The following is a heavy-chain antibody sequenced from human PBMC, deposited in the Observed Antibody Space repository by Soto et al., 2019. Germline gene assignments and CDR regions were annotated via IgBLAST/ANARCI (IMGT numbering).Heavy chain of an antibody. CDR3: VRDRGYSACSY. D-gene: IGHD5-12*01. CDR2: ITSSSSNFT. Sequence: QVQLVESGGGLVKPGGSLRLSCAASGFTFSDYYMSWIRQAPGKRLEWVSYITSSSSNFTNYADSVKGRFTISRDTAKDSVYLQMDSLTVGDTAVYYCVRDRGYSACSYWGQGALVTVS. V-gene: IGHV3-11*06. CDR1: GFTFSDYY. J-gene: IGHJ4*02.